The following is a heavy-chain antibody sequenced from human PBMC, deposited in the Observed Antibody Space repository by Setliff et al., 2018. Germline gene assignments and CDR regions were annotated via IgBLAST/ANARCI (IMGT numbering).Heavy chain of an antibody. Sequence: GASVKVSCKASGYTFTSYDINWVRQATGQGLEWMGWMNPKSGRTKYAVKFQGRVTMTRDTSSSTIYMEVNSLPSEDTAVYFCAKSGDLAFDSWGQGTQVTVSS. D-gene: IGHD3-10*01. V-gene: IGHV1-2*02. CDR1: GYTFTSYD. J-gene: IGHJ5*01. CDR2: MNPKSGRT. CDR3: AKSGDLAFDS.